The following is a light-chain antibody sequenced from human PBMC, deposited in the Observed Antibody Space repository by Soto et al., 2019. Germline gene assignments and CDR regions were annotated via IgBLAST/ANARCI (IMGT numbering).Light chain of an antibody. J-gene: IGLJ2*01. V-gene: IGLV1-47*01. CDR3: AVWDDTLSGPV. CDR1: SSNIGNNY. CDR2: RDD. Sequence: QSVLTQPPSASGTPGQRVTISCSGSSSNIGNNYVYWYHQLPGTAPKLLIFRDDQRPSGVPDRFSGSKSGTSASLAISGLRSEDEAEYYCAVWDDTLSGPVFGGGTKLTVL.